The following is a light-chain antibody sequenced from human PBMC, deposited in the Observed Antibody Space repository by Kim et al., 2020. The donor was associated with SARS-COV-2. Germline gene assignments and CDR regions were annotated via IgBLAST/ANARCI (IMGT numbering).Light chain of an antibody. CDR1: QGIGSW. J-gene: IGKJ4*01. CDR3: QQANSYPLT. CDR2: PAS. Sequence: DIQMTQSPSSVSASVGERVTMTCRASQGIGSWLAWYQQKPGKAPKLLIYPASSLQSGVPSRFSGSGSGTEFTLTISSLQPEDVAIYYCQQANSYPLTFGGGTKVDIK. V-gene: IGKV1-12*01.